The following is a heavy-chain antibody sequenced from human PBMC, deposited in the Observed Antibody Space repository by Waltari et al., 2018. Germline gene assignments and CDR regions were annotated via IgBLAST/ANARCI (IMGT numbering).Heavy chain of an antibody. CDR1: GIPFSNFA. Sequence: EVQLLESGGGLVQPGGSVRLSWAAYGIPFSNFAINWVRLAPGTGVGGVSGISGSDETYSADSVKGRFTISRDTSKSTVYLQMNGLRAEDTAVYYCATPFYNWDDPLHSWGQGTLVTVSS. CDR3: ATPFYNWDDPLHS. D-gene: IGHD1-20*01. CDR2: ISGSDET. V-gene: IGHV3-23*01. J-gene: IGHJ4*02.